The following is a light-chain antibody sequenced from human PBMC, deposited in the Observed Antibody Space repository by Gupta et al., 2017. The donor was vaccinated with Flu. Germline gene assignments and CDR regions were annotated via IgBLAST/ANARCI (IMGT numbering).Light chain of an antibody. J-gene: IGLJ3*02. CDR1: GGNIASNF. Sequence: NFLLTQPHSVSESPGKTVTISCTRSGGNIASNFVQWYRQSPGKAPTTVIFEDDLRASGVSDRFSGAVDSSSNSAYLTISGLKTEDEAYYYCQSYDETNQGVFGGGTRLTVL. V-gene: IGLV6-57*03. CDR3: QSYDETNQGV. CDR2: EDD.